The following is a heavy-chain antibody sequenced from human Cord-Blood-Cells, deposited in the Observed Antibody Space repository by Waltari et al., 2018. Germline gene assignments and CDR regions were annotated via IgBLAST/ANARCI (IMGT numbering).Heavy chain of an antibody. CDR2: ISYDGSNK. J-gene: IGHJ3*02. CDR3: ARGIAAAPNDAFDI. V-gene: IGHV3-30-3*01. Sequence: VQLVVSGGGVVQPGRSLRLSCSASGFTFSSYAMNWVPQAPGKGLEWVAVISYDGSNKYYADSVKVRFTISRDNSKNTLYLQMNSLRAEDTAVYYCARGIAAAPNDAFDIWGQGTMVTVSS. D-gene: IGHD6-13*01. CDR1: GFTFSSYA.